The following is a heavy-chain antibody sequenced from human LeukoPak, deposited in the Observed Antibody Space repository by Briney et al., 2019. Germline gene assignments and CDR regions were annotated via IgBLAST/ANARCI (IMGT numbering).Heavy chain of an antibody. J-gene: IGHJ5*02. D-gene: IGHD3-10*01. CDR3: ARLFSGFGELLYVRWFDP. V-gene: IGHV4-39*01. Sequence: PSETLSLTCTVSGGSISSSSYYWGWIRQPPGKGLEWIGSIYYSGSTYYNPSLKSRVTISVDTSKNQFSLKLSSVTAADTAVYYCARLFSGFGELLYVRWFDPWGQGTLVTVSS. CDR1: GGSISSSSYY. CDR2: IYYSGST.